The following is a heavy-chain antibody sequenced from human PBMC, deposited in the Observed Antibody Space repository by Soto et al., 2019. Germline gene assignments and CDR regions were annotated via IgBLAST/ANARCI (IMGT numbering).Heavy chain of an antibody. D-gene: IGHD6-19*01. CDR1: GGTFSSYT. Sequence: QVQLVQSGAEVKKPGSSVKVSCKASGGTFSSYTISWVRQAPGQGLEWMGRIIPILGIANYAQKFQGRVTITADKSTSTAYMELSSLRAEDTAVYYCASVDIRGWGEGDYWGQGTLVTVSS. CDR3: ASVDIRGWGEGDY. J-gene: IGHJ4*02. V-gene: IGHV1-69*02. CDR2: IIPILGIA.